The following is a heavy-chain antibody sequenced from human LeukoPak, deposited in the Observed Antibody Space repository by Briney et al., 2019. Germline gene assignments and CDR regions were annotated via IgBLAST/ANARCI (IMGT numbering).Heavy chain of an antibody. Sequence: SETLSVTCTVSGGSISSYYWSWIRQPAGKGLEWIGRIYTSGSTNYNPSLKSRVTMSVYTPKNQFSLKLSSVTAADTAVYYCARGLCSSTSCYGGFGDRGYYYYYMDVWGKGTTVTVSS. CDR2: IYTSGST. V-gene: IGHV4-4*07. CDR1: GGSISSYY. CDR3: ARGLCSSTSCYGGFGDRGYYYYYMDV. D-gene: IGHD2-2*01. J-gene: IGHJ6*03.